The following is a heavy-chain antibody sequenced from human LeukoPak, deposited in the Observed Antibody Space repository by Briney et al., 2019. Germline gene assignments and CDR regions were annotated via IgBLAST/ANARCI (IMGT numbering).Heavy chain of an antibody. J-gene: IGHJ5*02. CDR1: GYTFTGYY. D-gene: IGHD3-3*01. Sequence: AASVKVSCKASGYTFTGYYMHWVRQAPGQGLEWMGWINPNSGGTNYAQKFQGRVTMTRDTSISTAYMELSRLRSDDTAVYYCARDHYYDFWSGYYEGGFNWFDPWGQGTLVTVSS. CDR2: INPNSGGT. V-gene: IGHV1-2*02. CDR3: ARDHYYDFWSGYYEGGFNWFDP.